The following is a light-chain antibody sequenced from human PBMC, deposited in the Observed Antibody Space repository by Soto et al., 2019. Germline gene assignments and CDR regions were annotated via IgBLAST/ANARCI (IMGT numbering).Light chain of an antibody. CDR2: GAS. CDR1: QSVTSN. CDR3: QHYFNWPYT. J-gene: IGKJ2*01. V-gene: IGKV3-15*01. Sequence: EIVMTQSPATLSVSPGERATLSCRASQSVTSNLAWYQQKPGRAPRLLIYGASTRATGIPARFSGSGSGTEFTLTISNLQSEDSALYYCQHYFNWPYTFGQGTK.